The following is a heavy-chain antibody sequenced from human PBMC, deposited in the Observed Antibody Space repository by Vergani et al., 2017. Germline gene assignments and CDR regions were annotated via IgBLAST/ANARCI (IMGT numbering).Heavy chain of an antibody. CDR2: IIPIFGTA. V-gene: IGHV1-69*12. J-gene: IGHJ6*02. Sequence: QVQLVQSGAEVKKPGSSVKVSCKASGGTFSSYAISWVRQAPGQGLEWMVGIIPIFGTANYAQKFQGRVTITADESTSTTYMELSSLRSEDTAVYYCVMGYESNYYYGMDVWGQGTTVTVSS. D-gene: IGHD5-18*01. CDR3: VMGYESNYYYGMDV. CDR1: GGTFSSYA.